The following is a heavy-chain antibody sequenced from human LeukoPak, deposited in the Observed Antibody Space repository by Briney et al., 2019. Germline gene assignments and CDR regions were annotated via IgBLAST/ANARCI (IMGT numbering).Heavy chain of an antibody. CDR2: IYYSGST. CDR1: GESISGFY. V-gene: IGHV4-59*12. CDR3: ARYRGANGYYFDY. J-gene: IGHJ4*02. D-gene: IGHD3-10*01. Sequence: PSETLSLTCTVSGESISGFYWTWIRQPPGKGLEWIGYIYYSGSTNYNPSLKSRVTISADKSKNQFSLKLSSVTAADTAVYYCARYRGANGYYFDYWGQGTLVTVSS.